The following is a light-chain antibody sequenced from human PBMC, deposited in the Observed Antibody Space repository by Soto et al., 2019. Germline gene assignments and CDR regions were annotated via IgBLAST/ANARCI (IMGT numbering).Light chain of an antibody. CDR1: QSISSY. Sequence: MTQSPATLSVSPGERATLSCRVSQSISSYLNWYQQKPGKAPKLLIYAASSLQSGVPSRFSGSGSGTDFTLTISSLQPEDFATYYCQQSYSTLGITFGQGPRLEI. J-gene: IGKJ5*01. V-gene: IGKV1-39*01. CDR3: QQSYSTLGIT. CDR2: AAS.